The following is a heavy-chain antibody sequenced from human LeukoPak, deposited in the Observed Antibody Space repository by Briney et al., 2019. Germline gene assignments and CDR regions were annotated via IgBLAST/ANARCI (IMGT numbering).Heavy chain of an antibody. CDR3: VRRRSGYYTTFDY. J-gene: IGHJ4*02. CDR1: GGSFSGYY. Sequence: SETLSLTCAVYGGSFSGYYWSWIRQPPGKGLEWIGEINHSGSTNYNPSLKSRVTISVDTSKNQFSLKLSSVTAADTAVYYCVRRRSGYYTTFDYWGQGTLVTVSS. CDR2: INHSGST. V-gene: IGHV4-34*01. D-gene: IGHD3-3*01.